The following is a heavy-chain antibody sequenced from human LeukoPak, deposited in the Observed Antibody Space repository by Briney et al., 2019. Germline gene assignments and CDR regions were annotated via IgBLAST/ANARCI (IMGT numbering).Heavy chain of an antibody. J-gene: IGHJ4*02. CDR1: GFTFSDYY. CDR2: ISGSSSHI. Sequence: SGGSLRLSCEASGFTFSDYYLGWIRQAPGKGLEWISYISGSSSHINYADPVKGRFTISRDNSKNTLYVQMNSLRAEDTAVYYCAKDQRGFDKPIDYWGQGTLVTVSS. CDR3: AKDQRGFDKPIDY. D-gene: IGHD5-12*01. V-gene: IGHV3-11*03.